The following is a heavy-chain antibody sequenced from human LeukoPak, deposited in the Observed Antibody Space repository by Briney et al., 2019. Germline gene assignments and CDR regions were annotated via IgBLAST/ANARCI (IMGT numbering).Heavy chain of an antibody. CDR1: RYSFTSYW. CDR3: ARTFPLGDLYYYYCGMDV. Sequence: GVSLHISLQGSRYSFTSYWIGWVRPLPWKGLAWTGVIYPGESDTRYSPCIQGQATISDDKFISAADLQWSSLKASNTAMYYCARTFPLGDLYYYYCGMDVWGQGTTVTVSS. CDR2: IYPGESDT. D-gene: IGHD1-26*01. V-gene: IGHV5-51*01. J-gene: IGHJ6*02.